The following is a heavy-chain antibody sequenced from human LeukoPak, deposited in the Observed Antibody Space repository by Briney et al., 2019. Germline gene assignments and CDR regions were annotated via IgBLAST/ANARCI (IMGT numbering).Heavy chain of an antibody. CDR2: ISSSGNTI. CDR1: GFALSSYE. D-gene: IGHD6-19*01. Sequence: PGGSLRLSCTASGFALSSYEMNWVRQGPGKGLEWVSYISSSGNTIYYADSVKGRFTISRDNSKNSLYLQMNSLRTEDTALYYCAKDIAVAGRDFMDVWGQGTTVAVSS. J-gene: IGHJ6*02. CDR3: AKDIAVAGRDFMDV. V-gene: IGHV3-48*03.